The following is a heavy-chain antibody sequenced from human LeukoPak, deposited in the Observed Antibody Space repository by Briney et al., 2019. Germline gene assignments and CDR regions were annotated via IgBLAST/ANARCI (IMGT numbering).Heavy chain of an antibody. CDR2: IYPGDSDT. CDR3: ARQIAAAGNNFDY. J-gene: IGHJ4*02. Sequence: GESLKIPCKGSGYSFTSYWIGWARPMPGKGLEWMGIIYPGDSDTRNSPSLQGQVTISADKSISTAYLQWSSLKASDTAMYYCARQIAAAGNNFDYWGQGTLVTVSS. CDR1: GYSFTSYW. D-gene: IGHD6-13*01. V-gene: IGHV5-51*01.